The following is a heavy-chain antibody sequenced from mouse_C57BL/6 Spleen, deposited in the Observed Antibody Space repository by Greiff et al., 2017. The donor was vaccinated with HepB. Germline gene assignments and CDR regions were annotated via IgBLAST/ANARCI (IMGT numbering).Heavy chain of an antibody. CDR2: IDPSDSYT. CDR3: ERWGESGHSFAY. Sequence: QVQLQQPGAELVKPGASVKLSCKASGYTFTSYWMQWVKQRPGQGLEWIGEIDPSDSYTNYNQKFKGKATLTVDTSSSTAYMQLSSLTSEDSAVYYGERWGESGHSFAYWGQGTPVTVSA. J-gene: IGHJ3*01. V-gene: IGHV1-50*01. D-gene: IGHD3-2*02. CDR1: GYTFTSYW.